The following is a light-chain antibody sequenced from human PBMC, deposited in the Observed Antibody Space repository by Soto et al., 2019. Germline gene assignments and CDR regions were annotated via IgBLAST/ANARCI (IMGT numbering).Light chain of an antibody. CDR1: QSVSNNY. Sequence: EIVLTQSPGTLSLSPGARAPLSCRASQSVSNNYLAWYQQKPGQAPRLLIYGASNRATGIPDRFGGSGSGTDFTLTISRLEPEDFAVYYCQQYGSSPWTFGQGTKVDIK. CDR2: GAS. CDR3: QQYGSSPWT. J-gene: IGKJ1*01. V-gene: IGKV3-20*01.